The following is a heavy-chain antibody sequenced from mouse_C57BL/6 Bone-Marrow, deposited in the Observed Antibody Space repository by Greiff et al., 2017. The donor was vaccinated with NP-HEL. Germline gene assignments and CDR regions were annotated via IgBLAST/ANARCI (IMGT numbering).Heavy chain of an antibody. CDR3: ARRGYYGRSALYYYAMDY. J-gene: IGHJ4*01. V-gene: IGHV5-15*01. D-gene: IGHD1-1*01. Sequence: EVHLVESGGGLVQPGGSLKLSCAASGFTFSDYGMAWVRQAPRKGPEWVAFISNLAYSIYYADTVTGRFTISRENAKNTLYLEMSMLRSEDTAMYYCARRGYYGRSALYYYAMDYWGQGTSVTVSS. CDR1: GFTFSDYG. CDR2: ISNLAYSI.